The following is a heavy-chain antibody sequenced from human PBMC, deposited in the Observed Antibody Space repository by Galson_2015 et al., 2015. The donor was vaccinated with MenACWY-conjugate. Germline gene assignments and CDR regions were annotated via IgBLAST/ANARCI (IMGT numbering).Heavy chain of an antibody. CDR3: ATTPAGSGWFYYFDS. V-gene: IGHV3-30*04. D-gene: IGHD6-25*01. CDR1: GFPFNSYA. J-gene: IGHJ4*02. Sequence: SLRLSCAASGFPFNSYAIHWVRQAPGTGLHWVAVTSFDGNTNYYADSVEGRFTISRDNSKNTLYLQMNSLRVEDTAVYYCATTPAGSGWFYYFDSWGQGTLVTVAS. CDR2: TSFDGNTN.